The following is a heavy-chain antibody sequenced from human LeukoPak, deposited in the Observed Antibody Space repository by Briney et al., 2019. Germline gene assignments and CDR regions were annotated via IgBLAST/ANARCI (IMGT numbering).Heavy chain of an antibody. CDR3: ARGAGGGAMGPYWYFDL. D-gene: IGHD1-26*01. V-gene: IGHV4-59*01. CDR2: ISSSGST. CDR1: GGSISNYY. J-gene: IGHJ2*01. Sequence: SETLSLTCTVSGGSISNYYWSWIWQPPHKELEWIGYISSSGSTQYNPSLTSRVTMSVDTPKNQFSLRLTSVTAADTPPCYCARGAGGGAMGPYWYFDLWGRGTLVTVSS.